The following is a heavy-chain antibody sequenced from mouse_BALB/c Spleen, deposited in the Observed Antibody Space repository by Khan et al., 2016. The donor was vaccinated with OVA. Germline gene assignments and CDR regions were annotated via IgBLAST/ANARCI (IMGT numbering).Heavy chain of an antibody. V-gene: IGHV5-6*01. CDR1: GFTFSNYG. CDR2: INSDGTYT. Sequence: EVQLVESGGDLVKPGGSLKLSCAASGFTFSNYGMSWVRQIPDKRLEWVATINSDGTYTYYPDSVKGRFTISRKNAKNTLELEMSSLKSEDTVMYYCASHLTGSFAYWGQGTLVTVSA. J-gene: IGHJ3*01. CDR3: ASHLTGSFAY. D-gene: IGHD4-1*01.